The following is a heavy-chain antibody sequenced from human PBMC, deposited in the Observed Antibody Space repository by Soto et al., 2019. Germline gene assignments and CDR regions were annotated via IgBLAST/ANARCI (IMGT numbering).Heavy chain of an antibody. Sequence: SETLSLTCTVSGGSISSGDYYWSWIRQPPGKGLEWIGYIYYSGSTYYNPSLKSRVTISVDTSKNQFSLKLSSVTAADTAVYYCARGSYYYDSSGYYHYWDQGTLVTVSS. CDR1: GGSISSGDYY. V-gene: IGHV4-30-4*01. CDR2: IYYSGST. CDR3: ARGSYYYDSSGYYHY. D-gene: IGHD3-22*01. J-gene: IGHJ4*02.